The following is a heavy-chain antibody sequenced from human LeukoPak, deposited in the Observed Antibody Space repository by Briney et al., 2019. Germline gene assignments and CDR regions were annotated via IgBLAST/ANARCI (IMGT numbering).Heavy chain of an antibody. CDR3: ARGPLERRRGQYSGGWSYHYYYYMDV. V-gene: IGHV7-4-1*02. Sequence: ASVKVSCKASGYSFTSYAMNWVRQAPGQGLERMGWINTNTGNPTYAQGFAGRFVFSLDTSVITAYLQISSLKAEDSAVYHCARGPLERRRGQYSGGWSYHYYYYMDVWGKGTTVTVSS. CDR2: INTNTGNP. J-gene: IGHJ6*03. CDR1: GYSFTSYA. D-gene: IGHD6-13*01.